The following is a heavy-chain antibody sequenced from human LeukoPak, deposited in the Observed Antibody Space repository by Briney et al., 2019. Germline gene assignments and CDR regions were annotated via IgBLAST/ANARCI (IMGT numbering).Heavy chain of an antibody. D-gene: IGHD3-10*01. CDR1: GFTFSSYG. J-gene: IGHJ6*03. Sequence: GGSLRLSCAASGFTFSSYGMHWVRQAPGKGLEWVAFIRYDGSNKYYADSVKGRFTISRDNSKNTLYLQMNSLRAEDTAVYYCAKDPNTYYYGSGSPYYMDVWGKGTTVTISS. CDR3: AKDPNTYYYGSGSPYYMDV. V-gene: IGHV3-30*02. CDR2: IRYDGSNK.